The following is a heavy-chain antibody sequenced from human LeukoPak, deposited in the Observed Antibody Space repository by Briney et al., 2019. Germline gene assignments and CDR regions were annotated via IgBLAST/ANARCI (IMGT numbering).Heavy chain of an antibody. J-gene: IGHJ4*02. CDR1: GFTFSSYA. CDR3: ARDERRYCSDSSCYPGDY. D-gene: IGHD2-2*01. CDR2: ISRTSAYI. V-gene: IGHV3-21*01. Sequence: GESPRLSCAASGFTFSSYAMKWVRQAPGKGLEWVSAISRTSAYIYYSDSVKGRFTISRDNAKNSVYLQIDSLRAEDTAVYYCARDERRYCSDSSCYPGDYWGQGTLVTVSS.